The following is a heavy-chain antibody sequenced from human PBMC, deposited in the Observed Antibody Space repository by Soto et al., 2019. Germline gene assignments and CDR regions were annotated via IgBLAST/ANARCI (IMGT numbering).Heavy chain of an antibody. V-gene: IGHV3-7*01. CDR3: ASDVIVGLTDY. CDR2: IKQDGSEK. D-gene: IGHD3-22*01. Sequence: PGGSLRLSCAASGFTFSSYWMSWVRQAPGKGLEWVANIKQDGSEKYYVDSVKGRFTISRDNAKNSLYLQMNSLRAEDTAVYYCASDVIVGLTDYWGQGTLVTVSS. J-gene: IGHJ4*02. CDR1: GFTFSSYW.